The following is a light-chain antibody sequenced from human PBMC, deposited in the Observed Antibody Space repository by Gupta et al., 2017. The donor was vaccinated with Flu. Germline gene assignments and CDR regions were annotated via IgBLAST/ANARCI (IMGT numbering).Light chain of an antibody. J-gene: IGKJ2*01. V-gene: IGKV3-20*01. Sequence: ICFTQSPGTLSLSPGERATLSCRASQTVYNNYLAWYQQKPGQAPRLLIHGASTRGTGIPDRFIDSGFGTDFTLTITRLEPEDSAVYHCQQYALSLHIFGQGTKLEIK. CDR1: QTVYNNY. CDR2: GAS. CDR3: QQYALSLHI.